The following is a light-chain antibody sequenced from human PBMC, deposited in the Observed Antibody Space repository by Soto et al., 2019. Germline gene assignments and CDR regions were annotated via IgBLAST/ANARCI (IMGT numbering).Light chain of an antibody. CDR3: QQSYSTPQT. V-gene: IGKV1-39*01. Sequence: DNQMTQSPSSLSASVGDRVTITSRASQSISSYLNWYQQKPGKAPKLLIYAASSLQSGVPSRFSGSGSGTDFTLTISSLQPEDFATYYCQQSYSTPQTFGQGTKVDIK. CDR2: AAS. J-gene: IGKJ1*01. CDR1: QSISSY.